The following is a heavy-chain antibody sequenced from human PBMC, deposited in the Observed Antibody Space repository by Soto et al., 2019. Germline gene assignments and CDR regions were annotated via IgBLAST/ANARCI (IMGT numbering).Heavy chain of an antibody. CDR3: AKGSIEYSAAVDN. Sequence: DVQLLESGGGLVQPGGSLRLSCAASGFSFSSYAMVWVRQAPGKGLEWVAVISARGGRSYFADPVKGRFTLSRDKSKNVLSLEMNSLRAEDTAIYLCAKGSIEYSAAVDNWGQGTLVVVSS. J-gene: IGHJ4*02. CDR2: ISARGGRS. D-gene: IGHD5-12*01. V-gene: IGHV3-23*01. CDR1: GFSFSSYA.